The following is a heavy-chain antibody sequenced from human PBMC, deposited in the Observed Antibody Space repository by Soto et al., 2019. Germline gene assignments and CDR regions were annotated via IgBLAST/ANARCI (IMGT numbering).Heavy chain of an antibody. Sequence: SGGSLRLSCAASGFTFSSYWMHWVRQAPGKGLVWVSRINSDGSSTSYADSVKGRFTISRDNAKNTLYLQMNSLRAEDTAVYYCARDHVDIVATITSYYFDYWGQGTLVTVSS. CDR3: ARDHVDIVATITSYYFDY. V-gene: IGHV3-74*01. CDR2: INSDGSST. D-gene: IGHD5-12*01. J-gene: IGHJ4*02. CDR1: GFTFSSYW.